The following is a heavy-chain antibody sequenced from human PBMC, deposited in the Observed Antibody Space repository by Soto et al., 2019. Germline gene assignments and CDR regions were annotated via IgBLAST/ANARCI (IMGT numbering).Heavy chain of an antibody. CDR1: GFTFSSYA. CDR2: ISGSGGST. J-gene: IGHJ4*02. Sequence: GGSLRLSCAASGFTFSSYAMSWVRQAPGKGLEWVSAISGSGGSTYYADSVKGRFTISRDNSKNTLYLQMNSLRAEDTAVYYCAKDHSGSYTVYYLDYWGQGTLVTVSS. CDR3: AKDHSGSYTVYYLDY. V-gene: IGHV3-23*01. D-gene: IGHD1-26*01.